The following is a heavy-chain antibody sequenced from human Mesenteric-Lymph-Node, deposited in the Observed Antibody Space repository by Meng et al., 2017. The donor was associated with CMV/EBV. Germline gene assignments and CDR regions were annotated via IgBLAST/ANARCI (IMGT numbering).Heavy chain of an antibody. CDR1: GFTFIIYS. D-gene: IGHD6-13*01. CDR2: ISDDGTKK. J-gene: IGHJ3*02. CDR3: ASLSGTGAFDI. Sequence: GESLKISCAASGFTFIIYSMHWVRQAPGRGLEWVAFISDDGTKKYHADSVKGRFIVSRDNSQNTLYLQMNSLRAEDTAVYYCASLSGTGAFDIWGQGTKVTVSS. V-gene: IGHV3-30*01.